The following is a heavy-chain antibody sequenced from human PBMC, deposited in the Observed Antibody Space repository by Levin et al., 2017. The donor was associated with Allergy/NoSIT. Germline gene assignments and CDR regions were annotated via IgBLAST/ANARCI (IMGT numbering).Heavy chain of an antibody. CDR2: IWYDGSIK. Sequence: GESLKVSCAASGFTFSTYGMHWVRQAPGKGLEWVAVIWYDGSIKYYADSVKGRFTISRDNSKNTLYLQMNSLRAEDTAIFYCARAVGPFDFWGRGTMVTVSS. CDR3: ARAVGPFDF. V-gene: IGHV3-33*01. D-gene: IGHD1-26*01. J-gene: IGHJ3*01. CDR1: GFTFSTYG.